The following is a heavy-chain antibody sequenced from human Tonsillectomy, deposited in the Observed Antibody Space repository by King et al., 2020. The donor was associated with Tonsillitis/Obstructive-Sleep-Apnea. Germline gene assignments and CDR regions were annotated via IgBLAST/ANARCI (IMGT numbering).Heavy chain of an antibody. CDR2: INHSGST. CDR1: GGSFSGYY. D-gene: IGHD3-16*02. V-gene: IGHV4-34*01. CDR3: ARGSLEITFGRVIAAKTSYYFDY. J-gene: IGHJ4*02. Sequence: QVQLPQWGAGLLKPSETLSLTCAVYGGSFSGYYWSWIRQPPGKGLEWIGEINHSGSTNYNPSLKSRVTISVDTSKNQFSLKLSSVTAADTAVYYCARGSLEITFGRVIAAKTSYYFDYWGQGTLVTVSS.